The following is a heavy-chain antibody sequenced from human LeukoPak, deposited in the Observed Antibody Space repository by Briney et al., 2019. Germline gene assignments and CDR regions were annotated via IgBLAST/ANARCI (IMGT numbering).Heavy chain of an antibody. D-gene: IGHD3-10*01. V-gene: IGHV4-34*01. Sequence: SETLSLTCAVYGGSFRGYYWSWIRQPPGEGLEWIGEINHSGSTNYNPSLKSRVTISVDTSKNQFSLKLSSVTAADTAVYYCARDPPGTGGWVQGTLVTVSS. CDR2: INHSGST. CDR1: GGSFRGYY. J-gene: IGHJ4*02. CDR3: ARDPPGTGG.